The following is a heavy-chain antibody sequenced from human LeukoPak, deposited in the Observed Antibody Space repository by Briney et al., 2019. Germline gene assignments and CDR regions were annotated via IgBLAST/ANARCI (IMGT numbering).Heavy chain of an antibody. J-gene: IGHJ1*01. CDR2: IFTSGST. D-gene: IGHD6-6*01. CDR3: ARDSSSPRVKYFQH. CDR1: GGSIRTGSYY. Sequence: SETLSLTCTVSGGSIRTGSYYWSWIRQPAGKELQWIGRIFTSGSTNYNPSLKSRVTISVDTSKNQFSLKLSSVTAADTPVYYCARDSSSPRVKYFQHWGQGTLVTVSS. V-gene: IGHV4-61*02.